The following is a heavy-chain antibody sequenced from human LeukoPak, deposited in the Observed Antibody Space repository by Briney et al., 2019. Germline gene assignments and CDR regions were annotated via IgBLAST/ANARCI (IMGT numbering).Heavy chain of an antibody. D-gene: IGHD1-26*01. J-gene: IGHJ4*02. CDR1: GFTFSSYG. Sequence: GGSLRLSCAASGFTFSSYGMHWVRQAPGKGLEWVAFIRYDGSNKYYADSVKGRFTISRDNSKNTLYLQMNSLRAEDTAVYYCARGGVGAYYFDYWGQGTLVTVSS. CDR3: ARGGVGAYYFDY. CDR2: IRYDGSNK. V-gene: IGHV3-30*02.